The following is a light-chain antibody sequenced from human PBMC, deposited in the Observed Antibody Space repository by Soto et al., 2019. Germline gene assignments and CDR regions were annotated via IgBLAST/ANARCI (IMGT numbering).Light chain of an antibody. CDR1: QSISSY. Sequence: DIQMTQSPSSLSASVGDRVTITCRASQSISSYLNWYQQKQGKAPKLLIYAASSLQSGVPSRFSGSGSGTDLTITISSLQPEDFETYYCQQSYSTLGTFGQGTKVDIK. CDR3: QQSYSTLGT. J-gene: IGKJ1*01. V-gene: IGKV1-39*01. CDR2: AAS.